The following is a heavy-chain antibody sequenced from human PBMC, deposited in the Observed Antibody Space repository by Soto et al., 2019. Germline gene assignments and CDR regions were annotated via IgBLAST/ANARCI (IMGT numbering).Heavy chain of an antibody. J-gene: IGHJ3*02. CDR2: IYYSGST. CDR1: GGSISSYY. CDR3: ARDQRRGYYDSSGYRAFDI. D-gene: IGHD3-22*01. V-gene: IGHV4-59*01. Sequence: SETLSLTCTVSGGSISSYYWSWIRQPPGKGLEWIGYIYYSGSTKYNPSLKSRVTISVDTSKNQFSLKLSSVTAADTAVYYCARDQRRGYYDSSGYRAFDIWGQGTMVTVS.